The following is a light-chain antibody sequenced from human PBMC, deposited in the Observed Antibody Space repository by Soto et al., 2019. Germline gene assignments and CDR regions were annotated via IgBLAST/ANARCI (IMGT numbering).Light chain of an antibody. CDR3: QQYGSTHT. V-gene: IGKV3-20*01. J-gene: IGKJ4*01. Sequence: EIVLTQSPGTLSLSPGERATLSCRASRSFSSNNLAWYRQKPGQAPRLLIYGASIRATGIPDRFSGSGSGTDFTLTITRLEPEDFAVYYCQQYGSTHTFGGGTKVDIK. CDR1: RSFSSNN. CDR2: GAS.